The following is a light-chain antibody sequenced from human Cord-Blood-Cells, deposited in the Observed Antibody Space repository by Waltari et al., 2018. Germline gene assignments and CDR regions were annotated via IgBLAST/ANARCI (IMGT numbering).Light chain of an antibody. CDR1: QSISSS. CDR2: AAS. CDR3: QQSYSTPYS. Sequence: DIQMTQSQSSLSASVGDRVTITCRASQSISSSLNWSQQKPGKAPKLLIYAASRSQSGVPSRFSGSGSGTDFTLTISSLQPEDFATYYCQQSYSTPYSFGQGTKLEIK. V-gene: IGKV1-39*01. J-gene: IGKJ2*03.